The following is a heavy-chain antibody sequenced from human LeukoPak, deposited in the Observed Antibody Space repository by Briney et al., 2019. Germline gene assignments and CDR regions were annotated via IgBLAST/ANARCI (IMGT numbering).Heavy chain of an antibody. D-gene: IGHD3-22*01. CDR3: AGVDSSGYSPLDY. V-gene: IGHV3-66*01. CDR2: IYSGGST. Sequence: GGSLRLSCAASGFTVSSNYMSWVRQAPGKGLEWVSVIYSGGSTYYADSVKGRFTISRDNSKNTLYLQMNSLRAEDTAVYYCAGVDSSGYSPLDYWSQGTLVTVSS. CDR1: GFTVSSNY. J-gene: IGHJ4*02.